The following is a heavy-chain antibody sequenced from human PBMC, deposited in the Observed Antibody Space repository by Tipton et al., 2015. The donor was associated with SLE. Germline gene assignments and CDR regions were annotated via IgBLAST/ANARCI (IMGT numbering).Heavy chain of an antibody. Sequence: TLSLTCTVSGGSTTTYYWSWIRQPPGKGLEWIGFIYYRGNTNYNPSLKSRVTISADTSKNQFFLNLSSVTAADTAVYYCSSSGYFYDNYMDVWGKGTTVTVSS. CDR3: SSSGYFYDNYMDV. V-gene: IGHV4-59*01. CDR2: IYYRGNT. CDR1: GGSTTTYY. D-gene: IGHD3-22*01. J-gene: IGHJ6*03.